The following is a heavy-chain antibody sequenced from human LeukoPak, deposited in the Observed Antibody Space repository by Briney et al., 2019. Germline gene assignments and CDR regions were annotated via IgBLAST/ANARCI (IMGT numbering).Heavy chain of an antibody. J-gene: IGHJ5*02. V-gene: IGHV1-8*01. D-gene: IGHD2-21*01. CDR3: TRMIAYGDH. CDR1: GYSFTSYE. CDR2: MNPNSGNT. Sequence: ASVKVSCKASGYSFTSYEINWVRQATGQGLEWMGWMNPNSGNTGYAQKFQGRVTMTRDTSTSTAFMELSSLKTEDTAVYYCTRMIAYGDHWGQGTLVTVSS.